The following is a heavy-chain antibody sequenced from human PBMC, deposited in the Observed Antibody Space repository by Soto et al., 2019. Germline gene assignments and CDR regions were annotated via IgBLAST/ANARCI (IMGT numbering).Heavy chain of an antibody. Sequence: QVHLVESGGGLVKPGGPLRLSCAASGFTFSDYYVTWIRQAPGKGLEWLSYISSTSRHTDYADSVKGRFTISRDNANNSLYLQMNSLRVDATAVYFCARAASAAGSRYFDYWGQGALVTVSS. D-gene: IGHD6-13*01. CDR3: ARAASAAGSRYFDY. J-gene: IGHJ4*02. CDR2: ISSTSRHT. CDR1: GFTFSDYY. V-gene: IGHV3-11*06.